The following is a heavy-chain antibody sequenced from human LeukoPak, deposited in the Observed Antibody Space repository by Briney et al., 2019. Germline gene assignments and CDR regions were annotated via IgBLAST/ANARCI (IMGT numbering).Heavy chain of an antibody. Sequence: SETLSLTCTDPGGSISSYYWSWIRQPPGKGLEWIGYIYYSGSTNYTPSLKSRVTISVDTSKNQFSLKLSSVTAADTAVYYCARHSIVGATTYYYYGMDVWGQGTTVTVSS. CDR2: IYYSGST. V-gene: IGHV4-59*08. CDR3: ARHSIVGATTYYYYGMDV. J-gene: IGHJ6*02. CDR1: GGSISSYY. D-gene: IGHD1-26*01.